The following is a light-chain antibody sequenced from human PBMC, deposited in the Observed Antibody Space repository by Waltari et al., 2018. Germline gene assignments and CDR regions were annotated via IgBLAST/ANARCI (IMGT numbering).Light chain of an antibody. CDR2: AAS. J-gene: IGKJ1*01. CDR3: QQSYTTPRTYKNPRT. Sequence: DIQLTQSPSSLSASVGDRVSITCRASESIGNRLNWYQQRPGKAPKLLIYAASTLQSGVPSRFTGSGSGTDFTLTISSLQPEDFATYYCQQSYTTPRTYKNPRTFGQGTQVEI. CDR1: ESIGNR. V-gene: IGKV1-39*01.